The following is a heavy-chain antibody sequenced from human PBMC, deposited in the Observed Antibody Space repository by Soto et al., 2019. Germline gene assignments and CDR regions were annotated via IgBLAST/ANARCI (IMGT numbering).Heavy chain of an antibody. Sequence: ASVKVSCKASGYTFTGYYMHWVRQAPGQGLEWMGWVGAYNGDTNYAQKFRGRVTMATDTSTSTAYMELRSLRSDDTAIYYCVRDFPWNNGVWSDCFDPWGQGTLVTVSS. D-gene: IGHD2-8*01. CDR1: GYTFTGYY. CDR3: VRDFPWNNGVWSDCFDP. V-gene: IGHV1-18*04. CDR2: VGAYNGDT. J-gene: IGHJ5*02.